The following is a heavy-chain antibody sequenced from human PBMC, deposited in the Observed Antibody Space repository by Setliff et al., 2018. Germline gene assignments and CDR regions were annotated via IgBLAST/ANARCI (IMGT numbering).Heavy chain of an antibody. D-gene: IGHD2-21*01. J-gene: IGHJ4*02. CDR1: GYTFGAHY. V-gene: IGHV1-2*02. CDR3: ARVTYCGGDCYSFDY. CDR2: INPNSGDT. Sequence: ASVKVSCKASGYTFGAHYIHWVRQAPGQGFEWMGWINPNSGDTNYAQNFQGRVTMTRDTSISTAYMELRSLRSDDTAVYFCARVTYCGGDCYSFDYWGQGTLVTVSS.